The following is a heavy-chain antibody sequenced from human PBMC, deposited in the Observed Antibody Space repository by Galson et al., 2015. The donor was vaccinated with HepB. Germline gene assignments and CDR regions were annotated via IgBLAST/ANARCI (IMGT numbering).Heavy chain of an antibody. Sequence: SVKVSCKASGYSFTNYGINWVRQAPGQGLEWMGWISAYHDNSHSAQSFRGRVTMTTDKSTSTAYMELRSLRSDDTDVYFCARDRVDYFSSGSHYHIDAFEIWGQGTIVTVSS. J-gene: IGHJ3*02. CDR3: ARDRVDYFSSGSHYHIDAFEI. CDR1: GYSFTNYG. CDR2: ISAYHDNS. V-gene: IGHV1-18*04. D-gene: IGHD3-10*01.